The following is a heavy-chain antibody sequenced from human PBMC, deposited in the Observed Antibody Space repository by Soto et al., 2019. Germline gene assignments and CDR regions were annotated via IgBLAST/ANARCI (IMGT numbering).Heavy chain of an antibody. D-gene: IGHD6-19*01. CDR2: ISGSGGST. Sequence: GGSLRLSCAASGFTFSSYAMSWVRQAPGKGLEWVSAISGSGGSTYYADSVKGRFTISRDNSKNTLYLQMNSLRAEDTAVYYCAKDRYSSGWYGGGNWFDPWGQGTLVTVSS. V-gene: IGHV3-23*01. J-gene: IGHJ5*02. CDR3: AKDRYSSGWYGGGNWFDP. CDR1: GFTFSSYA.